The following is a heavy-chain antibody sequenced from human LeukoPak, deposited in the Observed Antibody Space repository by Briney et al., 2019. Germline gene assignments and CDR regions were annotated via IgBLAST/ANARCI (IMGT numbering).Heavy chain of an antibody. D-gene: IGHD4-17*01. CDR2: INPNSGGT. Sequence: ASVKVSCKASGYTFTGYYMHWVRQAPGQGLEWMGRINPNSGGTNYAQKFQGRVTMTRDTSISTAYTELSRLRSDDTAVYYCARHNDYGMYYFDYWGQGTLVTVSS. J-gene: IGHJ4*02. CDR1: GYTFTGYY. V-gene: IGHV1-2*06. CDR3: ARHNDYGMYYFDY.